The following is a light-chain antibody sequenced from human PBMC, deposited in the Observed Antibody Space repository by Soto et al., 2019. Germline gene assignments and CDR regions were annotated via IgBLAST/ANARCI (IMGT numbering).Light chain of an antibody. V-gene: IGLV2-14*01. CDR2: EVS. CDR1: SSDVGAYNY. J-gene: IGLJ2*01. CDR3: SSYTTSRTHVV. Sequence: QSALTQPASVSGSPGQSITISCTGTSSDVGAYNYVSWFQQHPGKAPKLMIYEVSNRPSGVSDRFSASKSGNTASLTISGLQAEDEADYYCSSYTTSRTHVVFGGGTKLTVL.